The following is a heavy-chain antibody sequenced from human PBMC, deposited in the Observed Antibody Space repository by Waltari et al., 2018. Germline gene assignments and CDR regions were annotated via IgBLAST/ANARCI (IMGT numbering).Heavy chain of an antibody. V-gene: IGHV1-69*01. CDR3: ARAKGHPYYYYYMDV. CDR2: IIPIFGTA. J-gene: IGHJ6*03. Sequence: QVQLVQSGAEVKKPGSAARVPCKASGGPLRHDAISWWPSAPGQGLEWGGGIIPIFGTANYAQKFQGRVTITADESTSTAYMELSSLRSEDTAVYYCARAKGHPYYYYYMDVWGKGTTVTVSS. CDR1: GGPLRHDA.